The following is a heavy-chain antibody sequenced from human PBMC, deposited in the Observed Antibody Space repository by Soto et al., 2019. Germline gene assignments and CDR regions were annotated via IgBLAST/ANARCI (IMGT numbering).Heavy chain of an antibody. CDR2: IDPSDSYT. J-gene: IGHJ6*02. CDR1: GYSFTSYW. Sequence: PGESLKISCKGSGYSFTSYWISWVRQMPGKGLEWMGRIDPSDSYTNYSPSFQGHVTISADKSISTAYLQWSSLKASDTAMYYCARDHYDFWSGFRGMEVWGQGTTVTVSS. D-gene: IGHD3-3*01. CDR3: ARDHYDFWSGFRGMEV. V-gene: IGHV5-10-1*01.